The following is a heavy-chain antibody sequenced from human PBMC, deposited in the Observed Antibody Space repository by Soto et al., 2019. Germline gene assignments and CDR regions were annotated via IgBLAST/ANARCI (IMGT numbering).Heavy chain of an antibody. CDR1: GFTFSVFA. D-gene: IGHD3-22*01. Sequence: PGGSLRLFCSASGFTFSVFAIHWVRQAPGKGLEYVSSISTNGGSTHYADSVKGRFTISRDNSKNTQYLQMSSLRADDTAVYYCVKGEYYYDSSGYYPFDYWGQGTLVTVSS. CDR3: VKGEYYYDSSGYYPFDY. CDR2: ISTNGGST. V-gene: IGHV3-64D*06. J-gene: IGHJ4*02.